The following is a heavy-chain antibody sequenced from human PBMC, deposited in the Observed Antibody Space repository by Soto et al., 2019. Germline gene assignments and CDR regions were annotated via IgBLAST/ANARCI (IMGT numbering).Heavy chain of an antibody. CDR2: MNPNSGNT. Sequence: VASVKVSCKASGYTFTSYDINWGRQATGQGLEWMGWMNPNSGNTGYAQKFQGRVTMTRNTSISTAYMELSSLRSEDTAVYYCALSRWYVCSSYSDMDIQSIATTVNVS. D-gene: IGHD6-13*01. V-gene: IGHV1-8*01. J-gene: IGHJ6*03. CDR3: ALSRWYVCSSYSDMDI. CDR1: GYTFTSYD.